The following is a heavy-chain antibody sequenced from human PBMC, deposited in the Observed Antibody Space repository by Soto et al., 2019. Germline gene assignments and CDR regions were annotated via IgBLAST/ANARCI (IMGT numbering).Heavy chain of an antibody. J-gene: IGHJ4*02. CDR2: IYYSGST. CDR1: GGSISSYY. CDR3: ARDRGYCSGGSCYYFDY. V-gene: IGHV4-59*01. Sequence: SETLSLTCTVSGGSISSYYWSWIRQPPGKGLEWIGYIYYSGSTNYNPSLKSRVTISVDTSKNQFSLKLSSVTAADTAVYYCARDRGYCSGGSCYYFDYWGQGTLVTVSS. D-gene: IGHD2-15*01.